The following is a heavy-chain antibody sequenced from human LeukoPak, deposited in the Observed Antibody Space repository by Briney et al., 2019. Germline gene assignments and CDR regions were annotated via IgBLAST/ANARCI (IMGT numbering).Heavy chain of an antibody. D-gene: IGHD3-10*01. CDR3: AKDLDYYGSGSDY. J-gene: IGHJ4*02. CDR2: IRYDGSNK. Sequence: PGGSLRLSCAASGSTFSSYGMHWVRQAPGKLEWVAFIRYDGSNKYYADSVKGRFTISRDNSKNMLYLQMNSLRAEDTAVYYCAKDLDYYGSGSDYWGQGTLVTVSS. V-gene: IGHV3-30*02. CDR1: GSTFSSYG.